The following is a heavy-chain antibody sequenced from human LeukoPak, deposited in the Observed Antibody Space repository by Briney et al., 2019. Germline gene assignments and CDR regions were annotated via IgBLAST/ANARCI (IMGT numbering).Heavy chain of an antibody. CDR2: IYSGGST. CDR3: ARDRRFLEWQNDAFDI. CDR1: GFTVSSNC. J-gene: IGHJ3*02. D-gene: IGHD3-3*01. Sequence: GGSLRLSCAASGFTVSSNCMSWVRQAPGKGLEWVSVIYSGGSTYYADSVKGRFTISRDNSKNTLYLQMNSLRAEDTAVYYCARDRRFLEWQNDAFDIWGQGTMVTVSS. V-gene: IGHV3-66*01.